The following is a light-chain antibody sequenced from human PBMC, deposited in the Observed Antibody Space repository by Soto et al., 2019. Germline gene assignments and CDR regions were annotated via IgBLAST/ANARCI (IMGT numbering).Light chain of an antibody. J-gene: IGKJ1*01. CDR3: QQYGSSRT. CDR2: GAS. Sequence: EIVLTQSPGTLSLSPGERATLSCRASQSVSSSYLARSQQKPGQAPRLLIYGASSRAPGIPDRFSGSGSGTDFTLTISRLEPEDFAVYYCQQYGSSRTFGQGTKADIK. CDR1: QSVSSSY. V-gene: IGKV3-20*01.